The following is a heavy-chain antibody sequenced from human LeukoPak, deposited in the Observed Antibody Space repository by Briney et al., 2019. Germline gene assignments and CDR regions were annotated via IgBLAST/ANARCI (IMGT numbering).Heavy chain of an antibody. V-gene: IGHV1-24*01. CDR3: ATAIAAAETLDY. D-gene: IGHD6-13*01. CDR2: FDPEDGET. CDR1: GYTLTELS. J-gene: IGHJ4*02. Sequence: ASVKVSCKVSGYTLTELSMHWVRQAPGKGLEWMGGFDPEDGETIYAQKFQGRVTMTEDTSTDTAYMELSSLRSEDTAVYYCATAIAAAETLDYWGQGTLVTVSS.